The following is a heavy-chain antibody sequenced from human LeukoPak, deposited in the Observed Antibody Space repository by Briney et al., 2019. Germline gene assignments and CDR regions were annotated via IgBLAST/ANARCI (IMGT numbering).Heavy chain of an antibody. Sequence: ASVKVSCKTSGYTFSTFGVSWVRQAPGQGLEWMGWINTNTGDTNYAQRVQGRVTMTTDTSTSTAYIELRSLKSDDTAAYFCARSGISGTTYVAFDFWGQGTMVTVSS. CDR1: GYTFSTFG. D-gene: IGHD1-14*01. J-gene: IGHJ3*01. V-gene: IGHV1-18*01. CDR3: ARSGISGTTYVAFDF. CDR2: INTNTGDT.